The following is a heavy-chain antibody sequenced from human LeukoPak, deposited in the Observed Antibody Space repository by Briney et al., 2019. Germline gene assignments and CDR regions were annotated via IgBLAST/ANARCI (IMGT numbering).Heavy chain of an antibody. D-gene: IGHD6-6*01. J-gene: IGHJ6*02. V-gene: IGHV4-59*08. CDR2: IYYSGST. CDR1: CGSISSYY. Sequence: PSETLSLTCTVSCGSISSYYWSWIRQPPGKGLEWIGYIYYSGSTNYNPSLKSRVTISVDTSKNQFSLKLSSVTAADTAVHYCARQTPARYYYYGMDVWGQGTTVTVSS. CDR3: ARQTPARYYYYGMDV.